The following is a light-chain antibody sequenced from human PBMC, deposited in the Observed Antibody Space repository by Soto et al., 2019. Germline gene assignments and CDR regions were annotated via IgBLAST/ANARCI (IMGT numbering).Light chain of an antibody. CDR1: SSAV. V-gene: IGLV2-23*01. CDR3: SDDGMM. CDR2: EDN. Sequence: QSVLTQPACVSGSTGQSFTISCTGASSAVSWCQHHPGKAPQLIIYEDNKRPSRVSNRFSGSKSGNTASLTITGLQAEDEATYCISDDGMMFGGGTKVTVL. J-gene: IGLJ3*02.